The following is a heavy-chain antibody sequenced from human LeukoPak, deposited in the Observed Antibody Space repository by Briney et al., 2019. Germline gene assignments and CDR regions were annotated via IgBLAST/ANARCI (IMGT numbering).Heavy chain of an antibody. D-gene: IGHD1-26*01. J-gene: IGHJ3*02. CDR1: GYPISSGYH. V-gene: IGHV4-38-2*02. CDR3: AREVTFLVRLGADAFDI. CDR2: IYHSGST. Sequence: SETLSLTCAVSGYPISSGYHWGWIRQPPGKGLEWIGSIYHSGSTYYNPSLKSRVTISVDTSKNQFSLKLSSVTAADTAVYYCAREVTFLVRLGADAFDIWGQGTMVTVSS.